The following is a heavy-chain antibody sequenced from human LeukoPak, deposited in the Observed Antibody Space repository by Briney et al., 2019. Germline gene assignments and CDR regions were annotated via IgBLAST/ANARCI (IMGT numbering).Heavy chain of an antibody. V-gene: IGHV1-2*02. CDR1: GYTFTGYY. Sequence: ASVKVSCKASGYTFTGYYMHWVRQAPGQGLEWMGWINPNSGGTNYAQKFQGRVTMTRDTSISTAYMDLRSLRSDDPAVYYCARDLRYSSGWSASGMDVWGKGTTVTISS. CDR2: INPNSGGT. J-gene: IGHJ6*03. CDR3: ARDLRYSSGWSASGMDV. D-gene: IGHD6-19*01.